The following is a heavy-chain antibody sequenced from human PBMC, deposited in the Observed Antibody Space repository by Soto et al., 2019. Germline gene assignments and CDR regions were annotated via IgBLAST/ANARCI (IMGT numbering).Heavy chain of an antibody. CDR3: ARGFGRFNY. CDR1: GFTFNDFE. V-gene: IGHV3-48*03. CDR2: IDGSGTTK. Sequence: EVQLLESGGGLVQPGGSLRLSCGGSGFTFNDFEMNWVRQAPGKGLEWLAYIDGSGTTKKYEESVRGRFTISRDNPNNALFLQMSSLSAADTAIYYCARGFGRFNYWGQGTLVSVSS. J-gene: IGHJ4*02. D-gene: IGHD3-10*01.